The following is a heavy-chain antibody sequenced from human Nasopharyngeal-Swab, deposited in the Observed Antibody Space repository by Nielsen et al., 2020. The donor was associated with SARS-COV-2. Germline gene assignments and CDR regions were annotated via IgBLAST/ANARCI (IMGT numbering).Heavy chain of an antibody. CDR1: GFTFSSFG. V-gene: IGHV3-9*01. Sequence: SLKISCAASGFTFSSFGIHWVRQAPGKGLEWVSGISWNSGSIGYADSVKGRFTISRDNAKNSLYLQMNSLRAEDTALYYYAKGVVAATLFGMDVWGQGTTVTVSS. J-gene: IGHJ6*02. CDR3: AKGVVAATLFGMDV. D-gene: IGHD2-15*01. CDR2: ISWNSGSI.